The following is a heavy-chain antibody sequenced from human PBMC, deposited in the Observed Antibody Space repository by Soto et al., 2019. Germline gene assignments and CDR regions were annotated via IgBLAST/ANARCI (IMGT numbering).Heavy chain of an antibody. Sequence: PSETLSLTCTVSGGSISSYYWSWIRQPPGKGLEWIGYISYIGSANYNPSIKSRVTISGDTSKNQFSLKMTSVTAADTAVYFCGLYCSSASCKVDYWGQGTLVTVSS. D-gene: IGHD2-2*01. CDR3: GLYCSSASCKVDY. CDR1: GGSISSYY. J-gene: IGHJ4*02. V-gene: IGHV4-59*08. CDR2: ISYIGSA.